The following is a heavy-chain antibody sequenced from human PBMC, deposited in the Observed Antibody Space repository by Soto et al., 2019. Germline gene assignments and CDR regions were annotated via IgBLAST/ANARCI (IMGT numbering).Heavy chain of an antibody. CDR2: IYYSGST. CDR1: GGSVSSGSHY. V-gene: IGHV4-61*01. J-gene: IGHJ5*02. CDR3: ARKLVIIRGWFDP. Sequence: QVQLQESGPGLVKPSETLSLTCTVSGGSVSSGSHYWSWIRQPPGKGLEWIGYIYYSGSTRYNPSLKSRVTISVDTSKNQLSLKLSSVTAADTAVYYCARKLVIIRGWFDPWGQGTLVTVSS. D-gene: IGHD3-3*01.